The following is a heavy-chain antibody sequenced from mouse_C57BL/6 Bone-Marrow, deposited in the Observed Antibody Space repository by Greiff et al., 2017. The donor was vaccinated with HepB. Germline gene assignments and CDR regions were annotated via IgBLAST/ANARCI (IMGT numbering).Heavy chain of an antibody. Sequence: VHVKQSGPELVKPGASVKIPCKASGYTFTDYNMDWVKQSHGKSLEWIGDINPNNGCTIYNQKFKGKATLTVDKSSSTAYMELRSLTSEDTAVYYCAREWVVAPYAMDYWGQGTSVTVSS. D-gene: IGHD1-1*01. CDR3: AREWVVAPYAMDY. CDR2: INPNNGCT. J-gene: IGHJ4*01. CDR1: GYTFTDYN. V-gene: IGHV1-18*01.